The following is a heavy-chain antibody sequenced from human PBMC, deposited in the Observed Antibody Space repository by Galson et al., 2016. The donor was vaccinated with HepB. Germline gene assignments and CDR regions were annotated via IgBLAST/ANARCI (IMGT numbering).Heavy chain of an antibody. D-gene: IGHD5-24*01. CDR3: AREGGMD. V-gene: IGHV1-69*13. CDR2: IIPILRTA. Sequence: SVKVSCTASGCTFSSYAFSWVRQAPGQGLEWMGGIIPILRTANYAQKCQGRVTLTADGSTSTAYMELSSLRLVDTAVYYCAREGGMDWGQGTLVTVSS. J-gene: IGHJ4*02. CDR1: GCTFSSYA.